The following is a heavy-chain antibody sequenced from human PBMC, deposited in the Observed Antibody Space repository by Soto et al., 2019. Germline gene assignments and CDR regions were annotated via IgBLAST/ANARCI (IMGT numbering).Heavy chain of an antibody. V-gene: IGHV3-23*01. D-gene: IGHD4-17*01. CDR1: GFTFSSYA. CDR2: ISGSGGST. CDR3: AKKDTGDYGDYN. J-gene: IGHJ4*02. Sequence: EVHLLESGGGLVQPGGSLRLSCAASGFTFSSYAMSWVRQAPGKGLEWVSAISGSGGSTYYADSVKGRFTISRDNSKNALYLQMNSVRAEDTAGYYCAKKDTGDYGDYNWGQGTLVTVSS.